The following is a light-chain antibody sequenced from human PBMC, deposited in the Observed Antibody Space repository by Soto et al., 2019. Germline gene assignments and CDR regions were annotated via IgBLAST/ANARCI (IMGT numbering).Light chain of an antibody. V-gene: IGKV3-11*01. CDR3: QQRSDSST. J-gene: IGKJ5*01. Sequence: IVLTLSSDTLSLSLGEIATLSCRDSHSGTSLVAWFQQRPGHTPRLLYYESSTRAPGIPARFSGRGSGADFTLTISSLEPEDFAVYYCQQRSDSSTFGQGTRLDI. CDR2: ESS. CDR1: HSGTSL.